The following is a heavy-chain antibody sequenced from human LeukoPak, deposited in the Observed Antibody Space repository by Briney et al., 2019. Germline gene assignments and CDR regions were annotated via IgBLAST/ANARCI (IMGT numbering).Heavy chain of an antibody. CDR3: TSPLIAAAGIGNFDY. CDR1: GLTFGDYT. J-gene: IGHJ4*02. V-gene: IGHV3-49*03. Sequence: PGGSLRLSCTASGLTFGDYTMSWFRQAPGKGLEWVGFIRSKAYGGTTEYAASVKGRFTISRDDSKSIAYLQMNSLKTEDTAVYYCTSPLIAAAGIGNFDYWGQGTLVTVSS. D-gene: IGHD6-13*01. CDR2: IRSKAYGGTT.